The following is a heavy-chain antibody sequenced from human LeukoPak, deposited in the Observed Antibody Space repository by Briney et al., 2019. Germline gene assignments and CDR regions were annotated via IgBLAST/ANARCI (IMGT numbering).Heavy chain of an antibody. CDR3: ASSRAYGFLDY. J-gene: IGHJ4*02. CDR1: GFTFRSYV. V-gene: IGHV3-30-3*01. CDR2: ISYEDGSNK. D-gene: IGHD3-10*01. Sequence: GGSLRLSCAASGFTFRSYVMHWVRQAPGKGLEWVAAISYEDGSNKYYADSVKGRFTISRDNSKNTLYLQMSSLRAEDTAVYYCASSRAYGFLDYWGQGSLVTVSS.